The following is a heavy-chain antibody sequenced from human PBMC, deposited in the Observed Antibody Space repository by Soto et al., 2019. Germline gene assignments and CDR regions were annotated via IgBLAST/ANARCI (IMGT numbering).Heavy chain of an antibody. V-gene: IGHV4-39*01. Sequence: AETLSLTCNVSGGSISTSRSYWAWIRQPPGKGLEWLANIFYSGSTYYNPSLASRVTVSVDTSKNEFSLKLRSVTAADTAVYYCARQPTTGDTDLWFDPWGQGTLVTVSS. CDR2: IFYSGST. J-gene: IGHJ5*02. D-gene: IGHD2-21*01. CDR1: GGSISTSRSY. CDR3: ARQPTTGDTDLWFDP.